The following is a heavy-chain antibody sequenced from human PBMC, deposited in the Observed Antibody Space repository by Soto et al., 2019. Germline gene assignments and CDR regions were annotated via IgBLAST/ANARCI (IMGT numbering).Heavy chain of an antibody. CDR3: ASFHSIGYCSSTSCPFYYYYGMDV. J-gene: IGHJ6*02. CDR1: GGTFSSYA. V-gene: IGHV1-69*13. D-gene: IGHD2-2*01. CDR2: IIPIFGTA. Sequence: VASVKVSCKASGGTFSSYAISWVRQAPGQGLEWMGGIIPIFGTANYAQKFQGRVTITADESTSTAYMELSSLRSEDTAVYYCASFHSIGYCSSTSCPFYYYYGMDVWGQGTTVTVSS.